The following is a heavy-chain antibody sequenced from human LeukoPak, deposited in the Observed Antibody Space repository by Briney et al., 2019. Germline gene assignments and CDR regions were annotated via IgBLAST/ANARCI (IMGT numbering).Heavy chain of an antibody. CDR2: ISAYNGNT. V-gene: IGHV1-18*01. Sequence: GASVKVSCKASGYTFTSYGISWVRQAPGQGLEWMGWISAYNGNTNYAQKLQGRVTMTTDTSTSTAYMELRSLRSDDTVVYYCARDLGGFSRVVVTANMDVWGQGTTVTVSS. CDR3: ARDLGGFSRVVVTANMDV. CDR1: GYTFTSYG. D-gene: IGHD2-21*02. J-gene: IGHJ6*02.